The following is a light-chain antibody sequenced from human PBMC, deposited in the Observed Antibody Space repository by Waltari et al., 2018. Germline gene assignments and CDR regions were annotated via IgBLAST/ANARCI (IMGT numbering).Light chain of an antibody. V-gene: IGLV1-51*01. Sequence: QSVLTQPPSVSATPGQKVTISCFGSSSNIGSNFVSWYQQFPGTAPRLLIYDNNKPPSGIPYRFSGSKSGTSASLDITGLQSGDEADYYCATWDSGLSGVFGGGTKVTVL. J-gene: IGLJ3*02. CDR1: SSNIGSNF. CDR3: ATWDSGLSGV. CDR2: DNN.